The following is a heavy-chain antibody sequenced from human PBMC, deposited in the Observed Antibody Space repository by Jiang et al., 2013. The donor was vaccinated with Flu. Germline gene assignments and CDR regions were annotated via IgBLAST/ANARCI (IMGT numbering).Heavy chain of an antibody. V-gene: IGHV3-23*01. D-gene: IGHD6-6*01. J-gene: IGHJ2*01. Sequence: QLLESGGGLVQPGGSLRLSCAASGFTFSSYDMGWVRQAPGKGLEWVSAISGSAGSTSYADSVKGRFTISRDNSKNTLYLQMNSLRAEDTAVYYCAKKPRPGAYWYFDLWGRGTLVTVSS. CDR3: AKKPRPGAYWYFDL. CDR2: ISGSAGST. CDR1: GFTFSSYD.